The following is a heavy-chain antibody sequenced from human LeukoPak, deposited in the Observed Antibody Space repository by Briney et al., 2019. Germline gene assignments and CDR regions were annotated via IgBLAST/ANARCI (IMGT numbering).Heavy chain of an antibody. J-gene: IGHJ4*02. CDR3: ARRNYDFWMDY. CDR2: IYYSGST. V-gene: IGHV4-59*08. CDR1: GGSISSYY. Sequence: SETLSLTCTVSGGSISSYYWTWVRQPPGKGLEWIGYIYYSGSTNYNPSLTSRVTISIDTSKNQFSLKLISVTAADTAVYYCARRNYDFWMDYWGQGTLVTVSS. D-gene: IGHD3-3*01.